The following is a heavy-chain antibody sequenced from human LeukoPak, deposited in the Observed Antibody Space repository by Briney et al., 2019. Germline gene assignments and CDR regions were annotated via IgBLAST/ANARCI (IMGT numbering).Heavy chain of an antibody. D-gene: IGHD3-10*01. V-gene: IGHV3-30-3*01. Sequence: GGSLRLSCAASGFTFSSYAMHWVRQAPGKGLEWVAIISYDGSNKYYADSVKGRFTISRDTSKNTLYLQMNSLRAEDTAVYYCARGGYGPGNYVWGQGTLVTVSS. J-gene: IGHJ4*02. CDR2: ISYDGSNK. CDR3: ARGGYGPGNYV. CDR1: GFTFSSYA.